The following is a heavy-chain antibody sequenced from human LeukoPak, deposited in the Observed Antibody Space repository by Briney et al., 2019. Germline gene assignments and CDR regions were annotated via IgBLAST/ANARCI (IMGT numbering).Heavy chain of an antibody. CDR2: ISAYNGNT. CDR1: GYTFTSYG. D-gene: IGHD6-19*01. Sequence: ASVKVSCKASGYTFTSYGISWVRQAPGQGLEWMGWISAYNGNTNYAQKLQGRVTMTTDTSTSTADMELRSLRSDDTAVYYCAREGLGHDAFDIWGQGTMVTVSS. CDR3: AREGLGHDAFDI. J-gene: IGHJ3*02. V-gene: IGHV1-18*04.